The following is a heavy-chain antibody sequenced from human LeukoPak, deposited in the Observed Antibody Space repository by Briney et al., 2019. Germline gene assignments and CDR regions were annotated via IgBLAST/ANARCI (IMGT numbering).Heavy chain of an antibody. V-gene: IGHV3-30-3*01. CDR1: GFTFSSYA. Sequence: GGSLRLSCAASGFTFSSYAMHWVRQAPGKGLEWVAVISYDGSNKYYANSVKGRFTISRDNSKNTLYLQMNSLRAEDTAVYYCARDRGSVGATRPIDYWGQGTLVTVSS. CDR3: ARDRGSVGATRPIDY. D-gene: IGHD1-26*01. J-gene: IGHJ4*02. CDR2: ISYDGSNK.